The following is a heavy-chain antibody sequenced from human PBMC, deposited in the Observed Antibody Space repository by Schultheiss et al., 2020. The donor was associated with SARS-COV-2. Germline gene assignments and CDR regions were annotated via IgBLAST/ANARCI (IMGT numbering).Heavy chain of an antibody. J-gene: IGHJ6*02. D-gene: IGHD2-2*01. Sequence: SETLSLTCTVSGGSISSGDYYWSWIRQPPGKGLEWIGYIYYSGSTYYNPSLKSRVTISVDKSKNQFSLNLSSVTAADTAVYYCAKDWYCSSTSCYPDYYYYGMDVWGQGTTVTVSS. CDR3: AKDWYCSSTSCYPDYYYYGMDV. CDR1: GGSISSGDYY. CDR2: IYYSGST. V-gene: IGHV4-30-4*01.